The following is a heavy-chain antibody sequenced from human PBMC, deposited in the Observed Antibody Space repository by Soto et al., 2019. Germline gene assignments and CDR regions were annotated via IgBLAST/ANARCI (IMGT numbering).Heavy chain of an antibody. V-gene: IGHV4-30-4*01. CDR1: EGNIGNRDDC. J-gene: IGHJ3*02. Sequence: TVSEGNIGNRDDCCSCNSQPPGKGLEWIGYIYYSGSTYYNPSLKSRVTISVDTSKNQFSLKLSSVTAADTAVYYCARVRPPIFAFDILGQGTMVTVSS. D-gene: IGHD3-3*02. CDR2: IYYSGST. CDR3: ARVRPPIFAFDI.